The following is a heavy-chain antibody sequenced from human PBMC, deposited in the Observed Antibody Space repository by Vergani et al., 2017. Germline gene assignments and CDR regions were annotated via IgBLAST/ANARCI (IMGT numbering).Heavy chain of an antibody. J-gene: IGHJ4*02. CDR2: ISWNSGSI. CDR1: GFTFDDYA. V-gene: IGHV3-9*01. CDR3: ARHTTYTDS. Sequence: EVQLVESGGGLVQPGRSLRLSCAASGFTFDDYAMHWVRQAPGKGLEWVSGISWNSGSIGYADSVKGRFTISRDNSKNTLYLQMNSLRAEDTAVYYCARHTTYTDSWGQGTLVTVSS.